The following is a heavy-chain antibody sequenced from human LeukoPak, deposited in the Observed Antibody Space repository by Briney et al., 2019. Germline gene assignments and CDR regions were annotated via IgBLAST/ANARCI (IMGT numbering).Heavy chain of an antibody. CDR3: ARDGTSSWAPNWYFDL. J-gene: IGHJ2*01. V-gene: IGHV3-48*03. Sequence: GGSLRLSCAASGFTFSSYEVNWVRQAPGKGLEWVSYISSSGSTIYYADSVKGRFTIPRGNAKNSLYLQMNSLRAEDTAVYYCARDGTSSWAPNWYFDLWGRGTLVTVSS. CDR2: ISSSGSTI. D-gene: IGHD6-13*01. CDR1: GFTFSSYE.